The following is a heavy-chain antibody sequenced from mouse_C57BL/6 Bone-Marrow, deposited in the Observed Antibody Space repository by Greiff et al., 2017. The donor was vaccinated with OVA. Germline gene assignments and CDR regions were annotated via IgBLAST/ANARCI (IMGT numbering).Heavy chain of an antibody. CDR3: ALGFAY. V-gene: IGHV1-55*01. CDR2: IYPGSGST. Sequence: QVQLKESGAELVKPGASVKMSCKASGYTFTSYWITWVKQRPGQGLEWIGDIYPGSGSTNYNEKFKSKATLTVDTSSSTAYMQLSSLTSEDSAVYYCALGFAYWGQGTLVTVSA. J-gene: IGHJ3*01. CDR1: GYTFTSYW.